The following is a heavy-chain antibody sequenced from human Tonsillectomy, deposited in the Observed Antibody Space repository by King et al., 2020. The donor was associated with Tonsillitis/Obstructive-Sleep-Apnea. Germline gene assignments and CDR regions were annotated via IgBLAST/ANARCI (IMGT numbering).Heavy chain of an antibody. CDR3: ARGIKDGHTFRVADY. CDR2: IWYDGSNK. CDR1: GFTFSNYG. Sequence: VQLVESGGGVVQPGRSLRLSCAASGFTFSNYGMYWVRQAPGKGLEWVTLIWYDGSNKYYADSVKGRFTISRDNSKNTLYLQMNSQRAEDTAGYYCARGIKDGHTFRVADYWGQGTLVTVSS. V-gene: IGHV3-33*01. J-gene: IGHJ4*02. D-gene: IGHD5-24*01.